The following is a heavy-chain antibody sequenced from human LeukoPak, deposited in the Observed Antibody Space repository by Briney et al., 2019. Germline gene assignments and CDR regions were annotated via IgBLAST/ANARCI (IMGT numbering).Heavy chain of an antibody. CDR1: GFTFSSYA. V-gene: IGHV3-23*01. CDR2: ISGSGGST. D-gene: IGHD2/OR15-2a*01. J-gene: IGHJ3*02. Sequence: GGSLRLSCAASGFTFSSYAMSWVRQSPGKGLEWVSAISGSGGSTHYADSMKGRFTISRDNSKNTLYLQVNSLRAEDTAMYYCARNILFAFDIWGQGTMVTVSS. CDR3: ARNILFAFDI.